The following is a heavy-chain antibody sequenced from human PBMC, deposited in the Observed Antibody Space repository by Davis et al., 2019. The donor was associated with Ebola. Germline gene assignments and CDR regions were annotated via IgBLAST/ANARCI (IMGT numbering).Heavy chain of an antibody. CDR3: ARGNYGDYIVLYYYNMDV. J-gene: IGHJ6*02. V-gene: IGHV4-61*05. CDR1: GGSIRSSSYY. Sequence: SETLSLTCTVSGGSIRSSSYYWGWVRQPPGKGLEWIGNIHYLGNTNYNPSLKSRVTMSVDTSKNQFYLKLSSVTAADTAVYYCARGNYGDYIVLYYYNMDVWGQGTTVTVSS. D-gene: IGHD4-17*01. CDR2: IHYLGNT.